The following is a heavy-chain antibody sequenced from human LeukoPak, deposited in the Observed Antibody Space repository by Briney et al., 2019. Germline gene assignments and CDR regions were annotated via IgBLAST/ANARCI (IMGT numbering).Heavy chain of an antibody. D-gene: IGHD3-22*01. V-gene: IGHV4-39*01. J-gene: IGHJ4*02. Sequence: SETLSLTCTVSGGSISSSRHYWGWIRQPPGKGLEWIVNIIYSGSTNYNPSLKSRVTISVDTSKNQFSLKLSSVTAADTADYYCVRRVAGSGYRDSWGQGTLVTVSS. CDR3: VRRVAGSGYRDS. CDR2: IIYSGST. CDR1: GGSISSSRHY.